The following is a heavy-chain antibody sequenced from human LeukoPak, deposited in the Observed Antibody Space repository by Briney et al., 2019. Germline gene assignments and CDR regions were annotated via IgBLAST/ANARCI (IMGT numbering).Heavy chain of an antibody. Sequence: SGTLSLTCAVSGGPISSNNWWSWVRQPPGKGLEWIGDIYHSGSTYYNPSLKSRVTISVDRSKNQFSLKLSSVTAADTAVYYCASRLYDSSGYYSLDAFDIWGQGTMVTVSS. J-gene: IGHJ3*02. D-gene: IGHD3-22*01. CDR3: ASRLYDSSGYYSLDAFDI. CDR1: GGPISSNNW. CDR2: IYHSGST. V-gene: IGHV4-4*02.